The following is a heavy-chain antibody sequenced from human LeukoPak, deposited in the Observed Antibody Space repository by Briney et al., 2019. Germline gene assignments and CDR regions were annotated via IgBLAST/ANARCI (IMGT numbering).Heavy chain of an antibody. CDR1: GFTFSNAW. Sequence: GGSLRLSCAASGFTFSNAWMSWVRQAPGKGLAWVGRIKSKTDGGTTDYAAPVKGRFTISRDDSKNTLYLQMNSLKTEDTAVYYCTTDGYDFWPFDYWGQGTLVTVSS. CDR3: TTDGYDFWPFDY. D-gene: IGHD3-3*01. CDR2: IKSKTDGGTT. V-gene: IGHV3-15*01. J-gene: IGHJ4*02.